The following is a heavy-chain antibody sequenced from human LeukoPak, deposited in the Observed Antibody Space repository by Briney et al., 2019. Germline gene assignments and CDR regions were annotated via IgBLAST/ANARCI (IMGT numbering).Heavy chain of an antibody. CDR1: GYTVTSYY. Sequence: ASVKVSCKASGYTVTSYYMQWVRQAPGQGLEWMGILNPSGGSSSYAQKFQGRATLTRATSTGTVYMELSSLRSEDTAVYYCASVYKYGMDVWGQGTTVIVSS. CDR2: LNPSGGSS. J-gene: IGHJ6*02. V-gene: IGHV1-46*01. CDR3: ASVYKYGMDV.